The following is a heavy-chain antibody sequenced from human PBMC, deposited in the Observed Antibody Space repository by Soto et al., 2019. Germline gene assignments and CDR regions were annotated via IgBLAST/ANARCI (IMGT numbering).Heavy chain of an antibody. CDR3: AKDAPYYYDSSGYYGPFDY. J-gene: IGHJ4*02. Sequence: GGSLRLSCAASGFTFSSYGIHWVRQAPGKGLEWVALISYDGSNKYYADSVKGRFTISRDNSKNTLFLQMNSLRAEDTAMYYCAKDAPYYYDSSGYYGPFDYWGQGTLVTVSS. CDR2: ISYDGSNK. CDR1: GFTFSSYG. V-gene: IGHV3-30*18. D-gene: IGHD3-22*01.